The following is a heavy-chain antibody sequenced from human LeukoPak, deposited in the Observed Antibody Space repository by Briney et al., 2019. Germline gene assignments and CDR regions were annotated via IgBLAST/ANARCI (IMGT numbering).Heavy chain of an antibody. D-gene: IGHD4-17*01. CDR3: ASLSLVMTTVTTLAAFDI. J-gene: IGHJ3*02. CDR2: IYYSGST. CDR1: GGSISSSSYY. Sequence: SETLSLTCTVSGGSISSSSYYWGWIRQPPGKGLEWIGSIYYSGSTYYNPSLKSRVTISVDTSKNQFSLKLSSVTAADTAVYYCASLSLVMTTVTTLAAFDIWGQRTMVTVSS. V-gene: IGHV4-39*01.